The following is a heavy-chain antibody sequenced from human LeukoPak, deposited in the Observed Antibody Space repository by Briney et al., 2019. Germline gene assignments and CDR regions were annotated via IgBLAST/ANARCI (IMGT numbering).Heavy chain of an antibody. D-gene: IGHD6-25*01. J-gene: IGHJ3*02. Sequence: PGVSLRLSCAASGFTFSSYSMNWVRQAPGKGLEWVSSISSSSSYIYYADSVKGRFTISRDNAKNSLYLQMNSLRAEDTAVYYCAREGGGHDAFDIWGQGTMVTVSS. CDR3: AREGGGHDAFDI. V-gene: IGHV3-21*01. CDR1: GFTFSSYS. CDR2: ISSSSSYI.